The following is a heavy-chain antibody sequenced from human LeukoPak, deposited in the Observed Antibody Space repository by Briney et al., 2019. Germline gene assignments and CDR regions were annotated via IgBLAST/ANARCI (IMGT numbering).Heavy chain of an antibody. CDR2: INPNSGGT. V-gene: IGHV1-2*02. CDR1: GYTFTGYY. Sequence: ASVKVSCKASGYTFTGYYMHWVRQAPGQGLEWMGWINPNSGGTNCAQKFQGRVTMTRDTSISTAYMELSRLRSDDTAVYYCARGMVRGVKWFDPWGQGTLVTVSS. D-gene: IGHD3-10*01. CDR3: ARGMVRGVKWFDP. J-gene: IGHJ5*02.